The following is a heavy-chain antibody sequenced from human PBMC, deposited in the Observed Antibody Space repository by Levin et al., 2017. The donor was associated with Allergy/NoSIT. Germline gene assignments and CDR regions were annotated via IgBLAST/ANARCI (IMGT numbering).Heavy chain of an antibody. Sequence: LSLTCAASGFTFSDSYMSWIRQAPGKGLEWVSYISSSGSTIYYADSVKGRFTISRDNAKNSLYLQMNSLRAEDTAVYYCARARYYYDSSGYPGSNWFDPWGQGTLVTVSS. D-gene: IGHD3-22*01. CDR2: ISSSGSTI. CDR1: GFTFSDSY. J-gene: IGHJ5*02. V-gene: IGHV3-11*01. CDR3: ARARYYYDSSGYPGSNWFDP.